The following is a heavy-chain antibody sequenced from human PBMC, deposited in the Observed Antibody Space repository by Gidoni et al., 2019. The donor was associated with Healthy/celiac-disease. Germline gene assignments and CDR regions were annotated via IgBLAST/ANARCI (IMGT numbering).Heavy chain of an antibody. Sequence: EVQLVESGGGLIQPGGSLRLSCAASGFTVSSNYMSWVRQAPGKGLEWVSVIYSGGSTYYADSVKGRFTISRDNSKNTLYLQMTSLRAEDTAVYYCARCKGIAAAGIYYFDYWGQGTLVTVSS. V-gene: IGHV3-53*01. D-gene: IGHD6-13*01. CDR1: GFTVSSNY. CDR2: IYSGGST. J-gene: IGHJ4*02. CDR3: ARCKGIAAAGIYYFDY.